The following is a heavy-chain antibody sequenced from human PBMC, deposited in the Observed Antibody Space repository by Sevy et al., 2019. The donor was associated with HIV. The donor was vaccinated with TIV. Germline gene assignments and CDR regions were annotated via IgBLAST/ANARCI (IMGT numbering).Heavy chain of an antibody. CDR3: ARGVLWPNLVLAYYHMDV. V-gene: IGHV1-2*02. J-gene: IGHJ6*03. CDR2: INPNSGDT. D-gene: IGHD2-8*02. CDR1: GYTFIDDY. Sequence: ASVKVSCKASGYTFIDDYIHWVRQAPGQGLEWMGWINPNSGDTKFAQKFQGRVTMTRDTSISTAYMELSRLQSDDTAVYSCARGVLWPNLVLAYYHMDVWGKGSTVTVSS.